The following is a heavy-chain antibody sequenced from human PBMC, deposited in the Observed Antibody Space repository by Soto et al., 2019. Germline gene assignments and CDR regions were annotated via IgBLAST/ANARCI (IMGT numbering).Heavy chain of an antibody. Sequence: QVQLVQSGAEVKKPGSSVKVSCKASGGTFSSYTISWVRQAPGQGLEWMGRIIPILGIANYAQKFQGRVTITXXKXTNXAYMELSSLRSEDTAVYYCARAMARTYYYYYGMDVWGQGTTVTVSS. CDR2: IIPILGIA. V-gene: IGHV1-69*02. CDR1: GGTFSSYT. J-gene: IGHJ6*02. CDR3: ARAMARTYYYYYGMDV.